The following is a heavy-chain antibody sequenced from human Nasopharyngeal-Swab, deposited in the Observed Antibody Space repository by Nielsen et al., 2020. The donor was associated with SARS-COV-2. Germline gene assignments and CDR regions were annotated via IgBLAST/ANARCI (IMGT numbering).Heavy chain of an antibody. CDR1: GFTLSSYA. Sequence: GESPKISCAASGFTLSSYAMHWVRQAPGKGLEWVAVISYDGSNKYYADSVKGRFTISRDNSKNTLYLQMNSLRAEDTAVYYCARLEENNDYDDYWGQGTLVTVSS. V-gene: IGHV3-30-3*01. J-gene: IGHJ4*02. D-gene: IGHD1/OR15-1a*01. CDR2: ISYDGSNK. CDR3: ARLEENNDYDDY.